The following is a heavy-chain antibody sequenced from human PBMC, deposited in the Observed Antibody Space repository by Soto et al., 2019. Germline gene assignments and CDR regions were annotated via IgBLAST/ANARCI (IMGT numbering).Heavy chain of an antibody. J-gene: IGHJ4*02. D-gene: IGHD3-9*01. CDR1: GFTFSSYW. Sequence: GSLRLSCAASGFTFSSYWMSWVRQAPGKGLEWVANIKQDGSEKYYVDSVKGRFTISRDNAKNSLYLQMNSLRAEDTAVYYCARAVDDILTGYAFFDYWGQGTLVTVSS. V-gene: IGHV3-7*05. CDR3: ARAVDDILTGYAFFDY. CDR2: IKQDGSEK.